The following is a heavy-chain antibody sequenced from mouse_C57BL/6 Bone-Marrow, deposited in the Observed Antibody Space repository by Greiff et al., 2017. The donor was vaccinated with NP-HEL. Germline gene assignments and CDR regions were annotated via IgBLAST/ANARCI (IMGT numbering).Heavy chain of an antibody. CDR1: GFNIKDDY. CDR2: IDPENGDT. D-gene: IGHD1-1*01. V-gene: IGHV14-4*01. Sequence: EVQLQQSGAELVRPGASVKLSCTASGFNIKDDYMHWVKQRPEQGLEWIGWIDPENGDTEYASKFQGKATITADTSSNTAYLQLSSLTSEDTAVYYCTTVDYYGSSLWYFDVWGTGTTVTVSS. CDR3: TTVDYYGSSLWYFDV. J-gene: IGHJ1*03.